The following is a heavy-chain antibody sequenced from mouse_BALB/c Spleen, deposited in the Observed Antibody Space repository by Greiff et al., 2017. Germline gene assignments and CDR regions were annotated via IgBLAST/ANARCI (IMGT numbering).Heavy chain of an antibody. Sequence: EVKLVESGPELVKPGASVKMSCKASGYTFTSYVMHWVKQKPGQGLEWIGYINPYNDGTKYNEKFKGKATLTSDKSSSTAYMELSSLTSEDSAVYYCAREGYDYAFDYWGQGTTLTVSS. CDR2: INPYNDGT. D-gene: IGHD2-4*01. CDR1: GYTFTSYV. J-gene: IGHJ2*01. CDR3: AREGYDYAFDY. V-gene: IGHV1-14*01.